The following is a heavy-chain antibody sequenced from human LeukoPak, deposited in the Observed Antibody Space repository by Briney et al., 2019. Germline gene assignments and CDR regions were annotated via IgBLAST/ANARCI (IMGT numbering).Heavy chain of an antibody. V-gene: IGHV4-59*01. CDR1: GGSINSYC. D-gene: IGHD3-10*01. CDR3: ARARGYYYMDV. CDR2: IYYSGST. Sequence: PSETLSLTCTVSGGSINSYCWSWIRQPPGKGLEWIGYIYYSGSTNYNPSLKSRVTISVDTSKYQFSLKLSSVTAADTAVYYCARARGYYYMDVWGKGTTVTVSS. J-gene: IGHJ6*03.